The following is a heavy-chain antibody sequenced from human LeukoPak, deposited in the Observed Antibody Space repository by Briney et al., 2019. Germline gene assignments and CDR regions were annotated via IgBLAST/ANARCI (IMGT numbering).Heavy chain of an antibody. V-gene: IGHV4-59*08. D-gene: IGHD3-16*01. CDR3: AKWGRGLDY. CDR1: GGSISSYY. CDR2: IYYSGST. J-gene: IGHJ4*02. Sequence: PSETLSLTCTVSGGSISSYYWSWIRQPPGKGLEWIGHIYYSGSTNYNPSLKSRVTISVDTSKNQFSLKLSSVTAADTAVYYCAKWGRGLDYWGQGTLVTVSS.